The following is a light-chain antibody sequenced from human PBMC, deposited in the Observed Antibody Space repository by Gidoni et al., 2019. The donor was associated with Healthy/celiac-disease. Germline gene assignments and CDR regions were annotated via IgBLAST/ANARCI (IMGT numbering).Light chain of an antibody. V-gene: IGLV6-57*02. CDR1: SGSIASNY. CDR3: QSYDSSNVV. Sequence: NFILTQPHSVSDSPGKTVTISCTCSSGSIASNYVQWYQQRPGSAPTTVIYEDNQRPSVVPDRFSGSIDSSSNSASLTISGLKTEDEADYYCQSYDSSNVVFGGGTKLTVL. CDR2: EDN. J-gene: IGLJ2*01.